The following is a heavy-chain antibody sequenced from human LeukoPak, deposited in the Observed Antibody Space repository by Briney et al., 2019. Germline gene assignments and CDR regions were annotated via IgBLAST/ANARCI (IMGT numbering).Heavy chain of an antibody. CDR2: IYSSGNT. D-gene: IGHD1-1*01. CDR3: ARHLSGTTMAHYFDH. Sequence: SETLSLTCTVSGAPISSGRNYWGWIRQSPGKGLEWIASIYSSGNTYYNPSLQSRVSVSVDTSKNQFSVRLSSLTAADTAVYYCARHLSGTTMAHYFDHWGQGTVVTVSS. CDR1: GAPISSGRNY. V-gene: IGHV4-39*01. J-gene: IGHJ4*02.